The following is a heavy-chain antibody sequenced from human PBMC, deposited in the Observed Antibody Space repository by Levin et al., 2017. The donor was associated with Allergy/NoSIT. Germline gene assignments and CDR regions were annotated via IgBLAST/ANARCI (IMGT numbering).Heavy chain of an antibody. Sequence: ASVKVSCKASGYTFTSYAINWLRQAPGQGPEWMGWINTNNGNPRYAQGFTGRFVFSLDTPVSPANLQISSLKAEDTAVYYCASDITVRGSKAMDVWGQGTTVTVSS. D-gene: IGHD3-10*01. CDR3: ASDITVRGSKAMDV. CDR2: INTNNGNP. J-gene: IGHJ6*02. CDR1: GYTFTSYA. V-gene: IGHV7-4-1*02.